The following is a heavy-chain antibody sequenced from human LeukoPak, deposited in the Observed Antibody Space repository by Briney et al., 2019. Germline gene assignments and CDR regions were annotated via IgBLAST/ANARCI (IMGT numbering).Heavy chain of an antibody. CDR1: GGSISSSSYY. V-gene: IGHV4-39*07. CDR3: AREAIEMATSYFDY. Sequence: PSETLSLTCTVSGGSISSSSYYWGWIRQPPGKGLEWIGSIYYSGSTYYNPSLKSRVTISVDTSKNQFSLKLSSVTAADTAAYYCAREAIEMATSYFDYWGQGTLVTVSS. D-gene: IGHD5-24*01. CDR2: IYYSGST. J-gene: IGHJ4*02.